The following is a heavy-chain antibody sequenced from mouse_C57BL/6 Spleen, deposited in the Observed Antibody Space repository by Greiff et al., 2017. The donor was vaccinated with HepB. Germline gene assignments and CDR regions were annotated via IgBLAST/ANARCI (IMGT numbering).Heavy chain of an antibody. D-gene: IGHD2-4*01. J-gene: IGHJ2*01. Sequence: EVKLMESGPGLVKPSQSLSLTCSVTGYSITSGYYWNWIRQFPGNKLEWMGYISYDGSNNYNPSLKNRISITRDTSKNQFFLKLNSVTTEDTATYYCARDGDYVFDYWGQGTTLTVSS. CDR1: GYSITSGYY. V-gene: IGHV3-6*01. CDR2: ISYDGSN. CDR3: ARDGDYVFDY.